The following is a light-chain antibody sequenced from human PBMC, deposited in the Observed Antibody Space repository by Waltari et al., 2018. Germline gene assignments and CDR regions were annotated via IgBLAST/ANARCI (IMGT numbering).Light chain of an antibody. CDR2: KAS. CDR3: QQYNTYSS. J-gene: IGKJ2*03. CDR1: QSISNY. V-gene: IGKV1-5*03. Sequence: DIQMTQSPLTLSASVGDTITITCRASQSISNYLAWYQQKPGKAPKLLIYKASSSGSGVPSRFSGSGSGTEFTLTISSLQPDDFTTYYCQQYNTYSSFGQGTKLEIK.